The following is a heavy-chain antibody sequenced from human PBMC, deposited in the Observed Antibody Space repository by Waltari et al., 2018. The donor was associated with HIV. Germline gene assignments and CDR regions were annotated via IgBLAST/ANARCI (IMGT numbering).Heavy chain of an antibody. D-gene: IGHD4-17*01. CDR3: ARGGPDYGEPIDY. CDR2: ISASGSSI. J-gene: IGHJ4*02. V-gene: IGHV3-11*01. CDR1: RFTFSDYY. Sequence: QVQLVESGGGLVKPGGSLRLSCAASRFTFSDYYIIWVRRAPGKGVEWVSYISASGSSICYADPVNWRLTNSRDNAKNALLLKMNSLTAEDTAVYYCARGGPDYGEPIDYWGQGTVVTVSS.